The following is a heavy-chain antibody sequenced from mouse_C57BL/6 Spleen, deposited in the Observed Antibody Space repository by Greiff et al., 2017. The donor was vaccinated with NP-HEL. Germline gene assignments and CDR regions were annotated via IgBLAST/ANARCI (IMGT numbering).Heavy chain of an antibody. CDR3: ARIGYDGYYAMDY. J-gene: IGHJ4*01. CDR2: IWRGGST. CDR1: GFSLTSYG. D-gene: IGHD2-2*01. V-gene: IGHV2-5*01. Sequence: VMLVESGPGLVQPSRSLSITCTVSGFSLTSYGVHWVRQSPGKGLEWLGVIWRGGSTDYNAAFMSRLSITKDNSKSQVFFKMNSLQADDTAIDYCARIGYDGYYAMDYWGQGTSVTVSS.